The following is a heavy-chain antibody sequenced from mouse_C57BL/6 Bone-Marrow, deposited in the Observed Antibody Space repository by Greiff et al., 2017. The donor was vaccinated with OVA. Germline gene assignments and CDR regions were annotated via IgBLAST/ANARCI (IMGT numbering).Heavy chain of an antibody. CDR2: IYPGNSDT. V-gene: IGHV1-5*01. CDR1: GYTFTSYW. D-gene: IGHD1-1*01. CDR3: TYHYGSSSWFAY. J-gene: IGHJ3*01. Sequence: VLLQQSGTVLARPGASVKMSCKTSGYTFTSYWMHWVKQRPGQGLEWIGAIYPGNSDTSYNQKFKGKAKLTAVTSASTAYMELSSLTNEDSAVYYCTYHYGSSSWFAYWGQGTLVTVSA.